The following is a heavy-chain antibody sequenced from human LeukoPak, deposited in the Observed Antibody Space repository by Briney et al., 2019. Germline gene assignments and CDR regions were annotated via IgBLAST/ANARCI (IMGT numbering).Heavy chain of an antibody. CDR1: GFTFSSYE. V-gene: IGHV3-48*03. CDR3: ARARGWISTIDY. Sequence: GGSLRLSCAASGFTFSSYEMNWVRQAPGKGLEWVSYISSSGSTIYYADSVKGRFTTSRDNAKNSLYLQMNSLRAEDTAVYYCARARGWISTIDYWGQGTLVTVSS. D-gene: IGHD2-2*03. J-gene: IGHJ4*02. CDR2: ISSSGSTI.